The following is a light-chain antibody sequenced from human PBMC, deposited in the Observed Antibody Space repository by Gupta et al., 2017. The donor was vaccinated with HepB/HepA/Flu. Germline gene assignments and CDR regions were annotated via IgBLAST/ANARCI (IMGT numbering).Light chain of an antibody. V-gene: IGLV7-43*01. CDR3: LVHFRGAWV. CDR2: TTN. J-gene: IGLJ2*01. Sequence: QTVVTQELSLTVSPGGTVTVTCASNTGAVTSTYFPSWFKQKPGQAPSPLIYTTNNKNSWTPARFSGSLLGDKAALTLSGALPEDEAEYYCLVHFRGAWVVGGGTKLTVL. CDR1: TGAVTSTYF.